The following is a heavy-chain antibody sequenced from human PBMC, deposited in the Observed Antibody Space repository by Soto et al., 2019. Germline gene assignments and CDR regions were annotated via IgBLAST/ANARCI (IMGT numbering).Heavy chain of an antibody. CDR3: ASKSKMATIDYYYGMDV. CDR2: IIPIFGTA. Sequence: QVQLVQSGAEVKKPGSSVTVSCKASGGTFSSYAISWVRQAPGQGLEWMGGIIPIFGTANYAQKFQGRVTITADESTSTAYMELSSLRSEDKAVYYCASKSKMATIDYYYGMDVWGQGTTVTVSS. D-gene: IGHD5-12*01. V-gene: IGHV1-69*01. J-gene: IGHJ6*02. CDR1: GGTFSSYA.